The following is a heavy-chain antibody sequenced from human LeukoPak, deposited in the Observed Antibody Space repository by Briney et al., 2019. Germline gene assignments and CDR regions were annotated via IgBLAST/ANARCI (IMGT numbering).Heavy chain of an antibody. J-gene: IGHJ1*01. CDR2: IYYSGST. CDR1: GGSISSSSYY. D-gene: IGHD3-22*01. CDR3: ARDSYYYDSSGYQH. V-gene: IGHV4-39*07. Sequence: PSETLSLTCTVSGGSISSSSYYWGWIRQPPGKGLEWIGSIYYSGSTNYNPSLKSRVTISVDTSKNQFSLKLSSVTAADTAVYYCARDSYYYDSSGYQHWGQGTLVTVSS.